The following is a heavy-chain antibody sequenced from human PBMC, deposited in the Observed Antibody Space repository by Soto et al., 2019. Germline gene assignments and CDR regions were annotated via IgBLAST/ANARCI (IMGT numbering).Heavy chain of an antibody. D-gene: IGHD2-15*01. V-gene: IGHV4-30-2*01. CDR2: INHLETT. Sequence: SETLSLTCTVSGASMTLGGYSWSWIRQTPGKGLEWIGYINHLETTFYNPSFESRVTMSIDRAKNQFSLKLHSVTAADRAVYFCAMGGRCESYDYWGQGILVTVSS. J-gene: IGHJ4*02. CDR1: GASMTLGGYS. CDR3: AMGGRCESYDY.